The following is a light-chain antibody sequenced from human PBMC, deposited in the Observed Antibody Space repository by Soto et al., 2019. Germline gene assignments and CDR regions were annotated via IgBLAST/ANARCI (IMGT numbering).Light chain of an antibody. J-gene: IGLJ2*01. CDR2: ETS. Sequence: QSALTQPASVSGSPGQSITISCSGISSDVGSYKFVSWYQQFPGKAPKLIIYETSKRPSGVSIRFSGSKSANTASLTISGLQAEDEADFYCCSYAGSSAVVFGGGTKLTVL. V-gene: IGLV2-23*01. CDR1: SSDVGSYKF. CDR3: CSYAGSSAVV.